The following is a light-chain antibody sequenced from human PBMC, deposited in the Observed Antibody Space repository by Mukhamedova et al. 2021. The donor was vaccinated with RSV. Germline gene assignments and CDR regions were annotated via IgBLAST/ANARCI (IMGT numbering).Light chain of an antibody. Sequence: GTSSYKQWYQRRVHGGVPNLLIHTTSTLQSGVPSRFSGSGSGTDFTLTISSLQPEDVATYYCQKYNSAPLTFGGGTQVEIK. V-gene: IGKV1-27*01. CDR2: TTS. CDR1: GTSSY. CDR3: QKYNSAPLT. J-gene: IGKJ4*01.